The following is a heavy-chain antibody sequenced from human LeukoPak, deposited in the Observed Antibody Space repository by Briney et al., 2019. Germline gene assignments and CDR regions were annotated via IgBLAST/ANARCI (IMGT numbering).Heavy chain of an antibody. CDR3: AKDTTIVVVTDFTGDAFDI. Sequence: AGGSLRLSCAASGITFSSYGMSWVRQVPGKGLEWVSAISGSGGSTYYADSVKGRFTISRDNSKNTLYLQMNSLRAEDTAVYYCAKDTTIVVVTDFTGDAFDIWGQGTMVTVSS. CDR1: GITFSSYG. V-gene: IGHV3-23*01. D-gene: IGHD2-21*02. J-gene: IGHJ3*02. CDR2: ISGSGGST.